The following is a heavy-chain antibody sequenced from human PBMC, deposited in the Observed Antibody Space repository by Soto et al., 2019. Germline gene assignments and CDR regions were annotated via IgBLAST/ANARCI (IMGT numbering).Heavy chain of an antibody. CDR2: IVVGSGNT. V-gene: IGHV1-58*01. Sequence: QMQLVQSGPEVKKPGTSVKVSCKASGFTFTSSAVQWVRQARGQRLEWIGWIVVGSGNTNYAQKFQERVTITRDMSTSTAYMELSSLRSEDTAVYYCAADQGSGVVVPANYYYYGMDVWGQGTTVTVSS. CDR3: AADQGSGVVVPANYYYYGMDV. D-gene: IGHD2-2*01. CDR1: GFTFTSSA. J-gene: IGHJ6*02.